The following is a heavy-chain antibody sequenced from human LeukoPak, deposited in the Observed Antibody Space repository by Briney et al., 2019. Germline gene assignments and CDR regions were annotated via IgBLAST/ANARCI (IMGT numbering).Heavy chain of an antibody. Sequence: PSETLSLTCAVSGYSIRSGYYCGWIRQPPGKGLEWIGSIYHSGSTYYNPSLKSRVTISVDTSKNQFSLKLSSVTAADTAVYYCATPHGYSYGLDYWGQGTLVTVSS. D-gene: IGHD5-18*01. CDR3: ATPHGYSYGLDY. J-gene: IGHJ4*02. CDR1: GYSIRSGYY. CDR2: IYHSGST. V-gene: IGHV4-38-2*01.